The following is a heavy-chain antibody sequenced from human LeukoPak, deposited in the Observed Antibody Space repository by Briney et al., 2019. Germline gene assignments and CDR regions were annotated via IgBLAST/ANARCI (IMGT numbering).Heavy chain of an antibody. CDR2: IKSKTDGGTT. CDR3: TTGDESSAYRYLDY. V-gene: IGHV3-15*01. Sequence: GGSLRLSCTASGFTVSNAWMSWVRQAPGKGLEWVGRIKSKTDGGTTDFAAPVKGRFTISRDDSKNTLYLQMDNLKTEDTAVYYCTTGDESSAYRYLDYWGQGTLVTVSS. CDR1: GFTVSNAW. D-gene: IGHD3-22*01. J-gene: IGHJ4*02.